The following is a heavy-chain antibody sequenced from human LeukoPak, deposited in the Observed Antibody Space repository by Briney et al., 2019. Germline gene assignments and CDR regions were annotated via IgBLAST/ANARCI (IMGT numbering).Heavy chain of an antibody. CDR3: ASHPASYYYYYMDV. CDR2: VYYSGST. J-gene: IGHJ6*03. CDR1: GDSISGSIYY. D-gene: IGHD2-2*01. V-gene: IGHV4-39*07. Sequence: PSETLSLTCSVSGDSISGSIYYWAWIRQSPVKGLEWIGSVYYSGSTYSNPSLRSRVTISVDSSKNQFSLNLSSVTAADTAVYYCASHPASYYYYYMDVWGKGTTVTVSS.